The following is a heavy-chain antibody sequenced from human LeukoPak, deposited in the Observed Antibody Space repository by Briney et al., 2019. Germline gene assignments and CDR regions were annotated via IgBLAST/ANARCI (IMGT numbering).Heavy chain of an antibody. Sequence: ASVKVSCKASGYTFSRYGISWVRQAPGQGLEWMGWISAYNGNTNYAQKLQGRVTMTTDTSTSTAYMELRSLRSDDTAVYYCARDHDSSGWYVSYFDYWGQGTLVTVSS. J-gene: IGHJ4*02. CDR2: ISAYNGNT. CDR3: ARDHDSSGWYVSYFDY. CDR1: GYTFSRYG. V-gene: IGHV1-18*01. D-gene: IGHD6-19*01.